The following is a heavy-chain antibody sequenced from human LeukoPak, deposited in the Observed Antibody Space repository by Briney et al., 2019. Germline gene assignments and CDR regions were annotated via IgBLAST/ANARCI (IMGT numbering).Heavy chain of an antibody. J-gene: IGHJ4*02. CDR3: ARDLRPIVVVVAATPDPYY. V-gene: IGHV1-18*01. CDR2: ISAYNGNT. D-gene: IGHD2-15*01. CDR1: GYTFTSYG. Sequence: ASVKVSCTASGYTFTSYGISWVRQAPGQGLEWMGWISAYNGNTNYAQKLQGRVTMTTDTSTSTAYMELRSLRSDDTAVYYCARDLRPIVVVVAATPDPYYWGQGTLVTVSS.